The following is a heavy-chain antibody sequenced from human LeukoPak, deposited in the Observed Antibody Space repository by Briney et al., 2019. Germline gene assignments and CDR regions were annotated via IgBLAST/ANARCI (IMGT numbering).Heavy chain of an antibody. Sequence: SETLSLTCTASGGSISSYYLSWIRQPAGKGLEWIGRIYTSGSTNYSPSPKCQVTMSVDTSKNQFSLKLSSVTAGDTVVYYCEREDGVTTFDYWGQGNLVTVSS. CDR2: IYTSGST. J-gene: IGHJ4*02. CDR3: EREDGVTTFDY. D-gene: IGHD4-11*01. V-gene: IGHV4-4*07. CDR1: GGSISSYY.